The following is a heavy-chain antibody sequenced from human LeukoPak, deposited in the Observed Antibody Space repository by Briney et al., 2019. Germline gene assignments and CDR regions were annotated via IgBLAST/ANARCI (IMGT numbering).Heavy chain of an antibody. V-gene: IGHV3-23*01. CDR2: ISAGGGGT. D-gene: IGHD6-25*01. CDR3: AKGGFNADNDY. J-gene: IGHJ4*02. CDR1: GFTFSSYA. Sequence: GGSLRLSCAAPGFTFSSYAMTWVRQAPGKGLEWVSSISAGGGGTHSADSVKGRFTISRDNSKNTLYLQMDGLRAEDTAVYYCAKGGFNADNDYWGQGTLVTVSS.